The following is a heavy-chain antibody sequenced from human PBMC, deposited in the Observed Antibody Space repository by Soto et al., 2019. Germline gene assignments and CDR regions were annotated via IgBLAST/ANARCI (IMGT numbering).Heavy chain of an antibody. CDR1: GFTFSIFA. CDR2: ISGSGGST. D-gene: IGHD7-27*01. CDR3: AKEVSLGSTVDLGY. J-gene: IGHJ4*02. Sequence: SLRLSCAASGFTFSIFAMSWVRQSPGKGLEWVSTISGSGGSTYYEDAVKGRFTISRDNSMGTLYLQMKSLRVEDTAIYYCAKEVSLGSTVDLGYWGQGALVTVSS. V-gene: IGHV3-23*01.